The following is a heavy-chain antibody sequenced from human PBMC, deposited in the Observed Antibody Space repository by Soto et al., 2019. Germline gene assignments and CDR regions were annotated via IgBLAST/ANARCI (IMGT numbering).Heavy chain of an antibody. CDR3: AKGSRGVGATVSIDY. D-gene: IGHD1-26*01. CDR1: GFTFSSYA. CDR2: ISGSGGST. V-gene: IGHV3-23*01. J-gene: IGHJ4*02. Sequence: GESLKISCAASGFTFSSYAMSWVRQAPGKGLEWVSAISGSGGSTYYADSVKGRFTISRDNSKNTLYLQMNSLRAEDTAVYYCAKGSRGVGATVSIDYWGQGTLVTVSS.